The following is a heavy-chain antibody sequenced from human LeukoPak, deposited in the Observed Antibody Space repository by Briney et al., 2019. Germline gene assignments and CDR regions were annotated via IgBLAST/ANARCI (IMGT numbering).Heavy chain of an antibody. CDR1: GGSISSGDYY. Sequence: SETLSLTCTVSGGSISSGDYYWSWIRQPPGKGLEWIVYIYYSGSTYYNPSLKSRVTISVDTSKNQFSLKLSSVTAADTAVYYCARENYDFWSGYGPADYWGQGTLVTVSS. J-gene: IGHJ4*02. CDR2: IYYSGST. CDR3: ARENYDFWSGYGPADY. D-gene: IGHD3-3*01. V-gene: IGHV4-30-4*08.